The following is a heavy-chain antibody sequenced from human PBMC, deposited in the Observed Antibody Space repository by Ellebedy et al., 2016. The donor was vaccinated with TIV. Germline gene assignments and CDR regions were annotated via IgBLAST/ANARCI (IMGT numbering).Heavy chain of an antibody. J-gene: IGHJ2*01. Sequence: GGSLRLXXAASGFIFSDYWMHWVRQAPGKGLEWVANIKEDGGEKYYVDSVKGRFTISRDNAKNSLYLQMNSLRAEDTAVYYCARRYFDLWGRGTLVTVSS. CDR1: GFIFSDYW. CDR2: IKEDGGEK. V-gene: IGHV3-7*01. CDR3: ARRYFDL.